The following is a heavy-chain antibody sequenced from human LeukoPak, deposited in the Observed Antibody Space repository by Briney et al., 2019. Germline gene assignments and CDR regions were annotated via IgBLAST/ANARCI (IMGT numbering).Heavy chain of an antibody. Sequence: GGSLRLSCAASGFSVSSKYMSWVRQPAGKGLEWVSVIYSGGTTFYADSVKGRFTISRDNSKNTLYLQMNSLRPDDTAVYYCTKLKGWYGDGYFDYWGPGILVTVSS. CDR2: IYSGGTT. CDR3: TKLKGWYGDGYFDY. D-gene: IGHD6-19*01. V-gene: IGHV3-53*01. J-gene: IGHJ4*02. CDR1: GFSVSSKY.